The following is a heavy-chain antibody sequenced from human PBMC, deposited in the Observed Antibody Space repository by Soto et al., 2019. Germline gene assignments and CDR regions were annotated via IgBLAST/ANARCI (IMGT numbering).Heavy chain of an antibody. Sequence: QVQLVQSGAEVKRPGASVKISCKTSGYTFTSYTIHWVRQAPGQGLEWMGWINAGNGNTTYSQKFQGRVTITRDTSASTVYTELTSLRSEDTPVFYCARGVGFCISTSCKYFFDYWGQGTLATVSS. CDR1: GYTFTSYT. CDR2: INAGNGNT. J-gene: IGHJ4*02. CDR3: ARGVGFCISTSCKYFFDY. D-gene: IGHD2-2*01. V-gene: IGHV1-3*01.